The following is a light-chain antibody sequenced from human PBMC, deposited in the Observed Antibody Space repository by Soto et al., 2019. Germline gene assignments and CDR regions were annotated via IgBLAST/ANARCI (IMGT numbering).Light chain of an antibody. Sequence: EIVLTQSPATLSLSPGERATLSCRASQSVYSYLAWYQQKPGQAPRLLIYDASTLQSGVPSRFSGSGSGTDFTLTISCLQSEDFATYYCQQYYSYPLTFGGGTKVEIK. CDR1: QSVYSY. CDR2: DAS. V-gene: IGKV3-11*01. J-gene: IGKJ4*01. CDR3: QQYYSYPLT.